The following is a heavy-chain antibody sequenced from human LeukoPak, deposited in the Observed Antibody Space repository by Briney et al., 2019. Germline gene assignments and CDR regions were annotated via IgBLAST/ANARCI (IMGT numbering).Heavy chain of an antibody. CDR2: INPNSGGT. CDR1: GYTFTGYY. D-gene: IGHD3-16*02. CDR3: ARGSRIMITFGGVIGYFDY. V-gene: IGHV1-2*06. J-gene: IGHJ4*02. Sequence: VSVKVSCKASGYTFTGYYMHWVRQAPGQGLEWMGRINPNSGGTNYAQKFQGRVTMTRDTSISTAYMELSRLRSDDTAVYYCARGSRIMITFGGVIGYFDYWGQGTLVTVSS.